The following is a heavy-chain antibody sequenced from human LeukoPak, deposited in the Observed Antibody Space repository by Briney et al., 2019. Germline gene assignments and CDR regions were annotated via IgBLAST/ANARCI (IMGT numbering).Heavy chain of an antibody. V-gene: IGHV1-2*02. D-gene: IGHD3-10*01. CDR2: INPNSGGT. CDR3: ARAASGDAVDYYGSGRRFYSYYMDV. CDR1: GYTFTGYY. J-gene: IGHJ6*03. Sequence: ASVKVSCAASGYTFTGYYMHWVRQAPGQGLEWMGWINPNSGGTHYAQKFQGRVTMTRDTSISTAYMELSRLRSDDTAVYYCARAASGDAVDYYGSGRRFYSYYMDVWGKGTTVTISS.